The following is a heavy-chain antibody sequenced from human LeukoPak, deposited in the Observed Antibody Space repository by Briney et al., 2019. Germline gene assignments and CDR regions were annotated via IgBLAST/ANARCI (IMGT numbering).Heavy chain of an antibody. CDR1: GYTFTGYW. D-gene: IGHD3-3*01. CDR3: ARQSDYYYYMDV. Sequence: GESLKISCKGSGYTFTGYWIAWVRQMPGKGLEWMGMIYPGDSDTRYSPSFQGQVTISADKSISTAYLQWSSLKASDTAMYYCARQSDYYYYMDVWGKGTTVTVSS. CDR2: IYPGDSDT. V-gene: IGHV5-51*01. J-gene: IGHJ6*03.